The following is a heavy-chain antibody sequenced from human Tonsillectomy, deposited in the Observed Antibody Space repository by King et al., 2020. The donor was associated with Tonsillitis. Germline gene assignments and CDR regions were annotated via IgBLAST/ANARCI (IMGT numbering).Heavy chain of an antibody. Sequence: VQLVESGGGVVQPGRSLRLSCAASGFTFSSYGMHWVRQAPGKGLEWVAVIWYDGSNKYYADSVKGRFTSSRDNSKNTLYLQMNSLRAEDTAVYYCAREGDFGDYLYYYYMDVWGKGTTVTVSS. CDR3: AREGDFGDYLYYYYMDV. CDR2: IWYDGSNK. J-gene: IGHJ6*03. V-gene: IGHV3-33*08. CDR1: GFTFSSYG. D-gene: IGHD4-17*01.